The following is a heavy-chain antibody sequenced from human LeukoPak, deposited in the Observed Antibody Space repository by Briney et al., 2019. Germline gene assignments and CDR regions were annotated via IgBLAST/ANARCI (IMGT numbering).Heavy chain of an antibody. V-gene: IGHV1-69*05. J-gene: IGHJ3*02. CDR3: ASPVGFKYGSDDFAI. D-gene: IGHD3-10*01. Sequence: SVKVSCKASGDTFSNYAINWVRQAPGRGLEWMGGITPIFHTTNYAQKFQGRVTIATDESTSTAYMELSSLGSEDTAVYYCASPVGFKYGSDDFAIWGQGTLVTVSS. CDR2: ITPIFHTT. CDR1: GDTFSNYA.